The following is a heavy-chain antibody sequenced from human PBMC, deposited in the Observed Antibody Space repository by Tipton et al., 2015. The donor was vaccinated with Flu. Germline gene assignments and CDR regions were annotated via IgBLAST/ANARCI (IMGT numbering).Heavy chain of an antibody. Sequence: TLSLTCTVSGGSISRYSWSWIRQPPGKGLEWIGDFSYSGSTNYKPSLKSRVTISVDTSKNQFPLKLSSVTAADTAVYYCAREGVHGSGSSADAFDIWCQGTMVTLSS. J-gene: IGHJ3*02. D-gene: IGHD3-10*01. CDR3: AREGVHGSGSSADAFDI. CDR2: FSYSGST. CDR1: GGSISRYS. V-gene: IGHV4-59*01.